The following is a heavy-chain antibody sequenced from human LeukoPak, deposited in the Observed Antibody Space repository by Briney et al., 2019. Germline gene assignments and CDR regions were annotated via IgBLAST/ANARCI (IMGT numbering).Heavy chain of an antibody. CDR2: INHSGST. CDR1: GGSFSGYY. D-gene: IGHD6-13*01. Sequence: PSETLSLTCAVYGGSFSGYYWSWIRQPPGKGLEWIGEINHSGSTNYNPSLKSRVTISVDTSKNQFSLKLSSVTAADTAVYYCARGIAAAGYYYYYMDAWGKGTTVTVSS. CDR3: ARGIAAAGYYYYYMDA. J-gene: IGHJ6*03. V-gene: IGHV4-34*01.